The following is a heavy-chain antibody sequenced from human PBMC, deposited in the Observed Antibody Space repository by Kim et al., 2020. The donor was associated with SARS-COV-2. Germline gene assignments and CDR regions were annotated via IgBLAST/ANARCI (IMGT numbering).Heavy chain of an antibody. D-gene: IGHD6-19*01. CDR1: GGSFSGYY. CDR3: ARDNSSGGSDY. Sequence: SETLSLTCAVYGGSFSGYYWSWIRQPPGKGLEWIGEINHSGSTNYNPSLKSRVTISVDTSKNQFSLKLSSVTAADTAVYYCARDNSSGGSDYWGQGTLVTVSP. J-gene: IGHJ4*02. V-gene: IGHV4-34*01. CDR2: INHSGST.